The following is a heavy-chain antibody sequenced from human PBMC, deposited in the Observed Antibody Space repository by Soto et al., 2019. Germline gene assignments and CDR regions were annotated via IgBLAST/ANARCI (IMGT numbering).Heavy chain of an antibody. V-gene: IGHV3-30-3*01. CDR3: ARAAVAGIEGALTVAY. CDR1: GFTFSSYA. J-gene: IGHJ4*02. D-gene: IGHD6-19*01. Sequence: GGSLRLSCAASGFTFSSYAMHWVRQAPGKGLEWVAVISYDGSNKYYADSVKGRFTISRDNSKNTLYLQMNSLRAEDTAVYYCARAAVAGIEGALTVAYWGQGTLVTVSS. CDR2: ISYDGSNK.